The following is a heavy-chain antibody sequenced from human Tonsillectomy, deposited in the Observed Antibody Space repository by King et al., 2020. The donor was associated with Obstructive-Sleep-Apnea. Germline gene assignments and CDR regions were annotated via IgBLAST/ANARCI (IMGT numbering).Heavy chain of an antibody. V-gene: IGHV3-30*02. CDR3: AKEGIAVAGIDY. Sequence: VQLVESGGGVVQPGGSLRLSCAASGFTFSSYGMHWVRQAPGKGLEWVAFIRYDGSNKYYADSVKGRFTISRDNSKNTLYLQMNSLRAEDTAVYYCAKEGIAVAGIDYWGQGTLVTVSS. J-gene: IGHJ4*02. CDR2: IRYDGSNK. CDR1: GFTFSSYG. D-gene: IGHD6-19*01.